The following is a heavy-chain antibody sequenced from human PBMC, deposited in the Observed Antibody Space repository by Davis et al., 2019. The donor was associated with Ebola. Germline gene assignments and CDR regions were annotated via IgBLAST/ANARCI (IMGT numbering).Heavy chain of an antibody. CDR2: INTDGTTT. J-gene: IGHJ6*02. CDR1: GFPFSNAW. V-gene: IGHV3-74*01. CDR3: ARGGGSVLLYYYYGMDV. Sequence: GESLKISCAASGFPFSNAWMNWVRLVPGKGPVWVSRINTDGTTTTYADSVKGRFTISRDNAKNTLYLQMNSLRAEDTAVYYCARGGGSVLLYYYYGMDVWGQGTTVTVSS. D-gene: IGHD1-26*01.